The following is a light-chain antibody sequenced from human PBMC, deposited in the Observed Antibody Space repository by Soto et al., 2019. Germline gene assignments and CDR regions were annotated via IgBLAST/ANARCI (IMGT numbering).Light chain of an antibody. J-gene: IGKJ1*01. CDR3: QQYNSYSGT. Sequence: DIQMTQSPSTLSASVGDRVTINCRASQSISSWLAWYQQKPGKAPKLLIYDASSLESGVPSRFGGSGSGTEFTLTISSLQPDDFATYYCQQYNSYSGTFGQGTKVDIK. CDR2: DAS. CDR1: QSISSW. V-gene: IGKV1-5*01.